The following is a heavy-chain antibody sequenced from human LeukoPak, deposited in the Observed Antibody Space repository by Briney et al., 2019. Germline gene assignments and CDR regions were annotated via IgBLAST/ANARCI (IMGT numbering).Heavy chain of an antibody. V-gene: IGHV3-66*02. CDR2: IYSGGST. CDR3: ARERGGRRDYYYYMDV. CDR1: GFTFSQYW. D-gene: IGHD2-15*01. Sequence: PGGSLRLSCAASGFTFSQYWMHWVRHAPGKGLEWVSVIYSGGSTYYADSVKGRFTISRDNSKNTLYLQMNSLRAEDTAVYYCARERGGRRDYYYYMDVWGKGTTVTVSS. J-gene: IGHJ6*03.